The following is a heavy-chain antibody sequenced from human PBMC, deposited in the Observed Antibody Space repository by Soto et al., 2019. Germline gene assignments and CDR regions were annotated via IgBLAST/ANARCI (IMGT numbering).Heavy chain of an antibody. CDR2: IYYSGST. CDR1: GGSISSGGYY. V-gene: IGHV4-31*03. D-gene: IGHD6-13*01. CDR3: ARGGIRPPFDY. Sequence: QVQLQESGSGLLKASQTLSLTCTVSGGSISSGGYYCSWIRQQPGKGLEWLGYIYYSGSTYYHPSLKSRVTISVDTSKNQVSLKQSSVTAADTAVDYCARGGIRPPFDYRGQGTLVTVSS. J-gene: IGHJ4*02.